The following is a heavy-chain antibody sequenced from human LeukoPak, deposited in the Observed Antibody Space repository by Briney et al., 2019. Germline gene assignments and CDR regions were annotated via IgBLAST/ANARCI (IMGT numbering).Heavy chain of an antibody. J-gene: IGHJ4*02. CDR3: ARSSGSYQLPIDC. D-gene: IGHD1-26*01. V-gene: IGHV3-30*04. Sequence: GRSLRLSCAASGFTFSSYAMHWVRQAPGKGLEWVAVISYDGSNKYYADSVKGRFTISRDNSKNTLYLQMNSLRAEDTAVYYCARSSGSYQLPIDCWGQGTLVTVSS. CDR1: GFTFSSYA. CDR2: ISYDGSNK.